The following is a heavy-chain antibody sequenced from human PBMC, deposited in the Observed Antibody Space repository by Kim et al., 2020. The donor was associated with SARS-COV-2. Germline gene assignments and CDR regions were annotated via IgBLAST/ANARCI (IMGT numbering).Heavy chain of an antibody. V-gene: IGHV3-23*01. D-gene: IGHD1-1*01. J-gene: IGHJ4*02. Sequence: GGSLRLSCATSGFPFSSWAMAWVRQAPGKGLEWVAGISGSGDSTDYADSVKGRFTLSRDNSQNTLYLQMNRLRVEDTAIYYCAHAWNRADWGQGILVTVSS. CDR2: ISGSGDST. CDR3: AHAWNRAD. CDR1: GFPFSSWA.